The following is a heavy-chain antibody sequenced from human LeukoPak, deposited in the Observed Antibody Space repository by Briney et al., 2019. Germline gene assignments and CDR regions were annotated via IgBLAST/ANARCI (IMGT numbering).Heavy chain of an antibody. J-gene: IGHJ3*02. CDR1: GFTFSSCG. CDR2: ISYDGSNK. V-gene: IGHV3-30*18. Sequence: PGRSLRLSCAASGFTFSSCGMHWVRQAPGKGREWVAVISYDGSNKYYADSVKGRFTISRDNSKNTLYLQMNSLRAEDTAVYYCAKGTWIQLWRDAFDIWGQGTMVTVSS. D-gene: IGHD5-18*01. CDR3: AKGTWIQLWRDAFDI.